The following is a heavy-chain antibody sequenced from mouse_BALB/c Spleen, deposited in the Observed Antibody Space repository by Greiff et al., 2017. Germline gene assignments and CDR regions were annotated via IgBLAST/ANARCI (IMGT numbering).Heavy chain of an antibody. J-gene: IGHJ4*01. D-gene: IGHD2-14*01. CDR3: ATYYRYDGAMDY. CDR2: ISYDGSN. CDR1: GYSITSGYY. V-gene: IGHV3-6*02. Sequence: ESGPGLVKPSQSLSLTCSVTGYSITSGYYWNWIRQFPGNKLEWMGYISYDGSNNYNPSLKNRISITRDTSKNQFFLKLNSVTTEDTATYYCATYYRYDGAMDYWGQGTSVTVSS.